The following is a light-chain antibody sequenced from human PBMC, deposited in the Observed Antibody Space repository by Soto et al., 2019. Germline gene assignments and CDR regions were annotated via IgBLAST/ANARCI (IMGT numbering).Light chain of an antibody. V-gene: IGKV1-39*01. CDR3: QQTYTSRPWT. CDR2: GAS. Sequence: DIQGTQSPSSLSASVGDRVTITCRASQSINTFLNWYQQRPGKAPNPLIYGASNLQSGVPSRFSGSGSGTDFTLTISSLQPEDFATYYCQQTYTSRPWTFGRGTKVEIK. J-gene: IGKJ1*01. CDR1: QSINTF.